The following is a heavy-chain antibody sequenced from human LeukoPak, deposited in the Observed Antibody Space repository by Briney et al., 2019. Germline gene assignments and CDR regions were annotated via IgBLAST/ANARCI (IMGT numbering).Heavy chain of an antibody. Sequence: PGGSLRLSCAASGFTFSSYGMSWVRQAPGKGLEWVSVISGSGGSTYYADSVKGRFTISRDNSKNTLHLQMNSLRAEDTAVCYCGRGLWFGEIDYWGQGTLVTVSS. CDR1: GFTFSSYG. V-gene: IGHV3-23*01. D-gene: IGHD3-10*01. CDR3: GRGLWFGEIDY. J-gene: IGHJ4*02. CDR2: ISGSGGST.